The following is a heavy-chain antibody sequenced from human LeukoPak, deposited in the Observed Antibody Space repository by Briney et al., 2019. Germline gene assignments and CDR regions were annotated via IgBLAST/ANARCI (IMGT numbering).Heavy chain of an antibody. D-gene: IGHD5-24*01. CDR2: IISIFGTA. CDR1: GGTFSSYA. CDR3: ARGLRDGDNYDYFDY. J-gene: IGHJ4*02. V-gene: IGHV1-69*05. Sequence: SVKVSCKASGGTFSSYAISWVRQAPGHGLEWMGRIISIFGTANYAQKFQGRVTITTDESASTAYMKLSSLRSEDTAVYYCARGLRDGDNYDYFDYWGQGTLVTVSS.